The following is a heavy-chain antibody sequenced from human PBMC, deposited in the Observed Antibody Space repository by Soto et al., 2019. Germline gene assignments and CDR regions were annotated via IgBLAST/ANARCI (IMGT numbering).Heavy chain of an antibody. D-gene: IGHD6-19*01. CDR1: GGTFSSYA. CDR2: IIPIFGTA. CDR3: ARGAGSGPTNYWYFDL. V-gene: IGHV1-69*12. Sequence: QVQLVQSGAEVKKPGSSVKVSCKASGGTFSSYAISWVRQAPGQGLEWMGGIIPIFGTANYAQKFQGRVTITADESTSTAYMELRSLRSEDTAVYYCARGAGSGPTNYWYFDLWGRGTLVTVSS. J-gene: IGHJ2*01.